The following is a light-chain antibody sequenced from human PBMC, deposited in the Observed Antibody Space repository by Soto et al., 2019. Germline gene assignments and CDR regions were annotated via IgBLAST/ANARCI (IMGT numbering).Light chain of an antibody. V-gene: IGKV3-20*01. Sequence: EIVLTQSPGTLYLSPGERATLSCRASQSVSSNYLAWYQQKRGQAPRLLIYAASARATGIPDRFSGSGSGTDFTLTISRLEPEDCATYFCQQTYTTPLYTFGQGTHLEI. CDR3: QQTYTTPLYT. CDR1: QSVSSNY. J-gene: IGKJ2*01. CDR2: AAS.